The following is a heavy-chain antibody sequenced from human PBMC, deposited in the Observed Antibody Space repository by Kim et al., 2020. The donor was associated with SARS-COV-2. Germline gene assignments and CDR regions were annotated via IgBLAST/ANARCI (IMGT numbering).Heavy chain of an antibody. CDR3: ARDYTATIGTYYYYGMDV. J-gene: IGHJ6*02. V-gene: IGHV1-46*01. CDR2: INPSGGST. D-gene: IGHD5-18*01. Sequence: ASVKVSCKASGYTFTSYYMHWVRQAPGQGLEWMGIINPSGGSTNYAQKFQGRVTMTRDTSTSTVYMELSSLRSEDTAVYYCARDYTATIGTYYYYGMDVWGQGTTVTVSS. CDR1: GYTFTSYY.